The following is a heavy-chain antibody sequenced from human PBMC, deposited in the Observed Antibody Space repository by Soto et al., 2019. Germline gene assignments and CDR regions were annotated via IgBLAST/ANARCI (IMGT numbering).Heavy chain of an antibody. J-gene: IGHJ5*02. V-gene: IGHV4-39*01. CDR2: IYHTGNA. CDR1: GDSISNSRFY. D-gene: IGHD3-22*01. Sequence: SETLSLTWSVSGDSISNSRFYWAWIRQPPGEGLEWIGSIYHTGNAYYNLSLKSRVTISVDTSKNQFSLKLTSVTAADAALYYCARDFFDSSDYTTNWFDPWGQGTLVTVSS. CDR3: ARDFFDSSDYTTNWFDP.